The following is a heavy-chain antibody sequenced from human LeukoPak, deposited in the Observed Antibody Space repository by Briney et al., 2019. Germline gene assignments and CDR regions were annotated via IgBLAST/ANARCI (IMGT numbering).Heavy chain of an antibody. CDR2: IYYSGST. Sequence: TSETLSLTCTVSGGSISSTYYCWGWIRQPPGKGLEWIGTIYYSGSTYYNPSLKSRVTISVDTSKNHFSLKLSSVTAADTAVYYCARGHYFASGNYYRGWFDPWGQGSLVTVSS. D-gene: IGHD3-10*01. J-gene: IGHJ5*02. V-gene: IGHV4-39*02. CDR1: GGSISSTYYC. CDR3: ARGHYFASGNYYRGWFDP.